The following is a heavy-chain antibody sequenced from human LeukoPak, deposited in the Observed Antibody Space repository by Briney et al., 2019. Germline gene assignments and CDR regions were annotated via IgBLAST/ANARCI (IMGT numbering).Heavy chain of an antibody. Sequence: GGSLRLSCAASGFTFSSYWMSWVRQAPGKGLEWVANINQDGSEKYYVDSVKGRFTISRDNAKNSLFLQMNSLGAEDTAVYYCARDAATHWEYWGQGTLVTVSS. V-gene: IGHV3-7*01. J-gene: IGHJ4*02. CDR3: ARDAATHWEY. CDR2: INQDGSEK. CDR1: GFTFSSYW. D-gene: IGHD1-26*01.